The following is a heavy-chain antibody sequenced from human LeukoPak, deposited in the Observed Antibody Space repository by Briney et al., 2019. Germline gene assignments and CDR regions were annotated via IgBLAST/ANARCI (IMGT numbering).Heavy chain of an antibody. CDR3: ARGAAGVLGYCSSTSCYNWFDP. Sequence: GGSLRLSCAASGFTFSSYAMHWVRQAPGKGLEWVAVISYDGSNKYYADSVKGRFTISRDNSKNTLYLQMNSLRAEDTAVYYCARGAAGVLGYCSSTSCYNWFDPWGQGTPVTVSS. D-gene: IGHD2-2*01. J-gene: IGHJ5*02. V-gene: IGHV3-30-3*01. CDR1: GFTFSSYA. CDR2: ISYDGSNK.